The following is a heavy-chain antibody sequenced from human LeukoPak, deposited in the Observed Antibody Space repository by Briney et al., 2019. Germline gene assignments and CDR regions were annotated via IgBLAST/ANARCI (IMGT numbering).Heavy chain of an antibody. CDR2: INHSGST. Sequence: SETLSLTCAVYGGSFSGYYWSWIRQPPGKGLEWIGEINHSGSTNYNPSLKSRVTISVDTSKNQFSLKLSSVTAADTAVYYCARPGPPAEVVAATLRYFDLWGRGTLVTVSS. D-gene: IGHD2-15*01. CDR1: GGSFSGYY. CDR3: ARPGPPAEVVAATLRYFDL. J-gene: IGHJ2*01. V-gene: IGHV4-34*01.